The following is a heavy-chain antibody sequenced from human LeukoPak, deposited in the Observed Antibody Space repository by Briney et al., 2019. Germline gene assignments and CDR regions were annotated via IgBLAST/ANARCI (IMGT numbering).Heavy chain of an antibody. Sequence: GGSLRLSCAASGFTFDDYAMHWVRQAPGKGLKWGPGISWNSVSIGYADSVKGRFTISRDNAKNSLYLQMNSLRAEDTALYYCAKDRRGAVAGTIFDYCGQGTLVTVSS. CDR3: AKDRRGAVAGTIFDY. CDR2: ISWNSVSI. J-gene: IGHJ4*02. CDR1: GFTFDDYA. D-gene: IGHD6-19*01. V-gene: IGHV3-9*01.